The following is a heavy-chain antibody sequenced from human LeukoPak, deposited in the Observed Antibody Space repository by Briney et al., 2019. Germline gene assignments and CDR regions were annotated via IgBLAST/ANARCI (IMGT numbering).Heavy chain of an antibody. Sequence: ASVKVSCKASGYTFTSYDINWVRQATGQGGEWMGWMNPHCCYTLYAPHFQRSVPITSNPSLTTAYMELSSLRSEDTAVYYCARALSQDDAFDIWGQGTMVTVSS. V-gene: IGHV1-8*03. CDR2: MNPHCCYT. J-gene: IGHJ3*02. CDR1: GYTFTSYD. CDR3: ARALSQDDAFDI.